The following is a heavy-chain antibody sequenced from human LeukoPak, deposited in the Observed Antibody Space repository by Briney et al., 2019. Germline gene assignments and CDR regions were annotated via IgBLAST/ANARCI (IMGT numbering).Heavy chain of an antibody. CDR2: IYYSGST. J-gene: IGHJ4*02. CDR3: ARVMSSGHFDY. CDR1: GGSISSSSYY. Sequence: SETLSLTCTVSGGSISSSSYYWGWIRQPPGKGLEWIGSIYYSGSTYYNPSPKSRVTISVDTSKNQFSLKLSSVTAADTAVYYCARVMSSGHFDYWGQGTLVTVSS. D-gene: IGHD6-19*01. V-gene: IGHV4-39*07.